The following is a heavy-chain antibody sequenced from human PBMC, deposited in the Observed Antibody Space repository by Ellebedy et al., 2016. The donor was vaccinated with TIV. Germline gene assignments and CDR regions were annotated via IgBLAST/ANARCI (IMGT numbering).Heavy chain of an antibody. CDR3: ARESTGNDY. D-gene: IGHD4-23*01. V-gene: IGHV3-30-3*01. CDR1: GFTFSSYA. Sequence: GESLKISXPASGFTFSSYAMHWVRQAPGKGLEWVAVISYDGSNKYYADSVKGRFTISRDNSKNTLYLQMNSLRAEDTAVYYCARESTGNDYWGQGTLVTVSS. J-gene: IGHJ4*02. CDR2: ISYDGSNK.